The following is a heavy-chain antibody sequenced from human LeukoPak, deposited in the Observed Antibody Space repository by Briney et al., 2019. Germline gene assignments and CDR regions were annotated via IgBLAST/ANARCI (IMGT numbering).Heavy chain of an antibody. CDR1: GFTFSNYS. J-gene: IGHJ4*02. CDR2: ISSSCSTI. CDR3: AREQIQDIVVVVAATGLDY. Sequence: TGGSLRLSCAASGFTFSNYSMNWVRQAPGKGLEWVSYISSSCSTIYYADSVKGRFTISRDNAKNSLYLQMNSLRAEDTAVYYCAREQIQDIVVVVAATGLDYWGQGTLVTVSS. V-gene: IGHV3-48*04. D-gene: IGHD2-15*01.